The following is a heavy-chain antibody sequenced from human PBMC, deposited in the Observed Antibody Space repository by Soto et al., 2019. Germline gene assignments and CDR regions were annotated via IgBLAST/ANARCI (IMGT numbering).Heavy chain of an antibody. Sequence: QVQLVESGGGVVQPGRSLRLSCAASGFTFSSYAMHWVRQAPGKGLVWVAVISYDGSNKYYADSVKGRFTISRDNSKNTLYLQMNSRRAEDTAVYYRSRGNLYYYGSGSYYTTPLYNWFDPWGQGTLVTVSS. D-gene: IGHD3-10*01. CDR3: SRGNLYYYGSGSYYTTPLYNWFDP. CDR1: GFTFSSYA. V-gene: IGHV3-30-3*01. J-gene: IGHJ5*02. CDR2: ISYDGSNK.